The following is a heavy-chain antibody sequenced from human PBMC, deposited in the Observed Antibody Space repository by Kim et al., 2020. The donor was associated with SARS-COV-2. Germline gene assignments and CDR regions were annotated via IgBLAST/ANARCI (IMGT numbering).Heavy chain of an antibody. Sequence: ASVKVSCKASGYTFTSYAMHWVRQAPGQRLEWMGWINAGNGNTKYSQKFQGRVTITRDTSASTAYMELSSLRSEDTAVYYCARDEVVAATLGPRQRPKYFQHWGQGTLVTVSS. D-gene: IGHD2-15*01. CDR2: INAGNGNT. CDR3: ARDEVVAATLGPRQRPKYFQH. J-gene: IGHJ1*01. CDR1: GYTFTSYA. V-gene: IGHV1-3*01.